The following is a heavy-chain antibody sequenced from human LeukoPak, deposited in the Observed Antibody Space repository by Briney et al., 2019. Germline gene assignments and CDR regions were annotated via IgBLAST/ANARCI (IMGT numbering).Heavy chain of an antibody. Sequence: SGTLSLTCTVSGGSISSYYWSWIRQPPGKGLEWIGYIYYSGSTNYNPSLKSRVTISVDTSKNQFSLKLSSVTAADTAVYYCATTSDIVATADAFDIWGQGTMVTVSS. V-gene: IGHV4-59*08. D-gene: IGHD5-12*01. CDR2: IYYSGST. CDR1: GGSISSYY. J-gene: IGHJ3*02. CDR3: ATTSDIVATADAFDI.